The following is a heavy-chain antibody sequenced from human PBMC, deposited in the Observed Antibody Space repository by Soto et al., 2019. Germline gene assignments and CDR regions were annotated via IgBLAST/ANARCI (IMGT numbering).Heavy chain of an antibody. CDR1: GFTFGTYS. Sequence: QVQVVESGGGVVQAGRSLRLSCTASGFTFGTYSMHWVRQAPGKGLEWVAVISYDASNTYYADSVKGRFTISRDNSKNALFLQMNSLRPEDTAVYYCATPQRGDFDLDYWGQGILVTVSS. V-gene: IGHV3-30-3*01. CDR2: ISYDASNT. J-gene: IGHJ4*02. D-gene: IGHD3-9*01. CDR3: ATPQRGDFDLDY.